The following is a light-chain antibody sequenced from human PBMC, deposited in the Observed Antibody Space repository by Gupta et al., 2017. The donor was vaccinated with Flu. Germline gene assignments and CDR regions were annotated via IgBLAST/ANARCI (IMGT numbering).Light chain of an antibody. Sequence: QSALTQPRSVSGSPGQSVTISCTGASSDVGGYNYVSWYQQHPGKAPKLMIYEVSNRPSGVSNRFSGSESGNTASLTISGLQAEDEADYYCSSYTGRSTYVFGTGTKVTVL. CDR3: SSYTGRSTYV. J-gene: IGLJ1*01. CDR2: EVS. V-gene: IGLV2-14*01. CDR1: SSDVGGYNY.